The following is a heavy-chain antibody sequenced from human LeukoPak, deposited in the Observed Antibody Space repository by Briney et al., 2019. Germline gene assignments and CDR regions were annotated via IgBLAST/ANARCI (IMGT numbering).Heavy chain of an antibody. V-gene: IGHV3-23*01. Sequence: GGPLRLSCAAPGFTFSSYAMNWVRQAPGKGLEWVSAISGSGGGTYYADSVKGRFTISRDNSKDTLYLQMNSLRAEDTALYYCAKGRMTAFDAFDIWGRGTMVTVSS. CDR1: GFTFSSYA. J-gene: IGHJ3*02. CDR3: AKGRMTAFDAFDI. D-gene: IGHD2-21*02. CDR2: ISGSGGGT.